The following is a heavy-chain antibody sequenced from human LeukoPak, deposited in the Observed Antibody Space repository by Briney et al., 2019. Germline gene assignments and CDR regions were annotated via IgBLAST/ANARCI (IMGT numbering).Heavy chain of an antibody. J-gene: IGHJ4*02. D-gene: IGHD4-11*01. V-gene: IGHV3-74*01. Sequence: GGSLRLSCEASGFTFSQYWMHWVRQAPGKGLVWVSRIDPDGSSTNYADSVKGRFTISRDNAKNTRYLQLNSLRAEDTAVYYCAREDYSNYAPYFDHWGQGTLVTVSS. CDR2: IDPDGSST. CDR1: GFTFSQYW. CDR3: AREDYSNYAPYFDH.